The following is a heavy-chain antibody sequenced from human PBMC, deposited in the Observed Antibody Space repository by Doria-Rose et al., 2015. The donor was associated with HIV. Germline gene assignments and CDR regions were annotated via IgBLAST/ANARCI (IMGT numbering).Heavy chain of an antibody. CDR3: ARIKSSRWYHKYYLDF. J-gene: IGHJ4*02. CDR2: IFSDDDR. Sequence: SGPVLVKPTETLTLTCTVSGVSLSSPGMGVSWIRQPPGKALEWLANIFSDDDRSYKTSLKSRLTISRGTSKSQVVFTMTDMDPVDTATYYCARIKSSRWYHKYYLDFWGQGTLVIVSA. CDR1: GVSLSSPGMG. V-gene: IGHV2-26*01. D-gene: IGHD6-13*01.